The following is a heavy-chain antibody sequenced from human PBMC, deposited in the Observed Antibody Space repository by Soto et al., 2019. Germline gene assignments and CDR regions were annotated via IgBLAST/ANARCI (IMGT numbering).Heavy chain of an antibody. CDR3: ARMCSGYDFVL. CDR2: ISSSGATT. D-gene: IGHD5-12*01. V-gene: IGHV3-11*01. J-gene: IGHJ4*02. Sequence: QVQMVESGGGLVKPGGSLRLSCAVSGFSLSDYYMSWIRQAPGKGLEWVSKISSSGATTDYADSVKGRFTISRDNAKNSLYLQMNSLRVEDMAVYYCARMCSGYDFVLWGQGTLVTVSS. CDR1: GFSLSDYY.